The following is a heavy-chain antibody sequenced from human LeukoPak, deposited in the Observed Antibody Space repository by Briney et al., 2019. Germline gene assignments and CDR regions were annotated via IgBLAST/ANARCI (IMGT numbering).Heavy chain of an antibody. CDR3: ARAASGDSSSWYSGEYYFDY. CDR2: INSSSSYI. D-gene: IGHD6-13*01. Sequence: GGSLRLSCAASGFTFSSYSMNWVRQTPGKGLEWVSSINSSSSYIYYADSVKGRFTISRDNAKNSLYLQMNSLRAEDTAVYYCARAASGDSSSWYSGEYYFDYWGQGTLVTVSS. V-gene: IGHV3-21*01. CDR1: GFTFSSYS. J-gene: IGHJ4*02.